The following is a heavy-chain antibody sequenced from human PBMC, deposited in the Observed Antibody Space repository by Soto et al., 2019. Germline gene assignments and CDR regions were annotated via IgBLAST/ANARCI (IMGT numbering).Heavy chain of an antibody. D-gene: IGHD4-17*01. CDR1: GGSISSGGYS. CDR3: ARAVTVVWFDP. J-gene: IGHJ5*02. V-gene: IGHV4-61*08. CDR2: IYYSGST. Sequence: PSETLSLTCAVSGGSISSGGYSWSWIRQPPGKGLEWIGYIYYSGSTNYNPSLKSRVTISVDTSKNQFSLKLSSVTAADTAVYYCARAVTVVWFDPWGQGTLVTVSS.